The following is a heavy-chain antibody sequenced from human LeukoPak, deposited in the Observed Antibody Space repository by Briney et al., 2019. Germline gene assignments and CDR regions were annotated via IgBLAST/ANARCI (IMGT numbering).Heavy chain of an antibody. CDR2: INHSGST. Sequence: SETLSLTCAVYGGSFSGYYWSWIRQPPGKGLEWIGEINHSGSTSYNPSLKSRVTISVDTSKNQFSLKLSSVTAADTAVYYCARWDPFDAFDIWGQGTMVTVSS. V-gene: IGHV4-34*01. J-gene: IGHJ3*02. CDR3: ARWDPFDAFDI. D-gene: IGHD1-26*01. CDR1: GGSFSGYY.